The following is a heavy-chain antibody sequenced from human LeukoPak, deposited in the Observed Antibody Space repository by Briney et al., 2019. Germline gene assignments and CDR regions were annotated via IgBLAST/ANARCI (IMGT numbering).Heavy chain of an antibody. Sequence: SETLSLTCTVSGGSISSSSYYRGWIRQPPGKGLEWIGSIYYSGSTYYNPSLKSRVTISVDTSKNQFSLKLSSVTAADTAVYYCARLHTTKPDYWGQGTLVTVSS. CDR3: ARLHTTKPDY. CDR1: GGSISSSSYY. V-gene: IGHV4-39*01. D-gene: IGHD4-11*01. CDR2: IYYSGST. J-gene: IGHJ4*02.